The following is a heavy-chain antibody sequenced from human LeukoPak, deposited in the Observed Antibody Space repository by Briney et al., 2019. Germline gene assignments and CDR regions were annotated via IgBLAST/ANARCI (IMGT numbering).Heavy chain of an antibody. CDR1: GFTFSSYG. CDR3: AKEAIGSGSFDY. D-gene: IGHD3-10*01. CDR2: IHASGDTT. J-gene: IGHJ4*02. V-gene: IGHV3-23*01. Sequence: GGSLRLSCIASGFTFSSYGMSWVRQTPGKGLEWVSAIHASGDTTYYADFVRGRFSISRDNSKNTLYLQMNSLRAEDTAVYYCAKEAIGSGSFDYWGQGTLVTVSS.